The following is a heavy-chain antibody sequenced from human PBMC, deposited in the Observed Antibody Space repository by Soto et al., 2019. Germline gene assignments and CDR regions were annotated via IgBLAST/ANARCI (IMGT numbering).Heavy chain of an antibody. D-gene: IGHD1-1*01. J-gene: IGHJ6*03. Sequence: SQTLSLTCDISGDSVSSNSTAWNWIRQTPSRGLEWLGRTYYKSKWFINYAVSVKSRITVNPDTSKNQFSLQLNSVTPEDTAVYYCARGSWDDVTGHFYMDVWDKGTAVTVSS. CDR1: GDSVSSNSTA. CDR3: ARGSWDDVTGHFYMDV. V-gene: IGHV6-1*01. CDR2: TYYKSKWFI.